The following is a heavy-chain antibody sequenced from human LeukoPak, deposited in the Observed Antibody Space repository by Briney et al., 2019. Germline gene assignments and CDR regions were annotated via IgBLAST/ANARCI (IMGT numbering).Heavy chain of an antibody. CDR2: ISGSGST. CDR3: ARGITAFGVPGATYYFDY. V-gene: IGHV3-23*01. CDR1: GFTFSNFA. D-gene: IGHD3-3*01. Sequence: QPGGSLRLSCTASGFTFSNFAMNWVRQTPGKGLEWVPVISGSGSTYYADSVRGRFTVSRDNSKHTMSLQMNTLRAEDTAVYYCARGITAFGVPGATYYFDYWGQGTLVTVSS. J-gene: IGHJ4*02.